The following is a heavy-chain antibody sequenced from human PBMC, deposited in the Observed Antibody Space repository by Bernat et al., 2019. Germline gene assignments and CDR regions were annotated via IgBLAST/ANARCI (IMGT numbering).Heavy chain of an antibody. J-gene: IGHJ4*02. CDR1: GGSISSSSYY. D-gene: IGHD6-6*01. Sequence: QLQLQESGPGLVKPSETLSLTCTVSGGSISSSSYYWGWIRQPPGKGLEWIGSIYYSGSTYYNPSLKSRVTISVDTSKNQFSLKLSSVTAADTAVYYCARSGVRRKPYSSSPVLGYWGQGTLVTVSS. CDR2: IYYSGST. CDR3: ARSGVRRKPYSSSPVLGY. V-gene: IGHV4-39*01.